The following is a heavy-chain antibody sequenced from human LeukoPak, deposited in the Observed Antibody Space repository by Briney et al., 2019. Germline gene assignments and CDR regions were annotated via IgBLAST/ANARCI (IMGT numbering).Heavy chain of an antibody. CDR2: ISGSGGST. J-gene: IGHJ4*02. CDR3: ARVNYDFWSGYSYDY. V-gene: IGHV3-23*01. D-gene: IGHD3-3*01. CDR1: GFTFSSYA. Sequence: GGSLRLSCAASGFTFSSYAMSWVRQAPGKGLEWVSAISGSGGSTYYADSVKGRFTISRDNSKNTLYLQMNSLRAEDTAVYYCARVNYDFWSGYSYDYWGQGTLVTVSS.